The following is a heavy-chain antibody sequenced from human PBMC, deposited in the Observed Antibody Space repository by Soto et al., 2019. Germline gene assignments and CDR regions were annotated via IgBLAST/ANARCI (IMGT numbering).Heavy chain of an antibody. J-gene: IGHJ4*02. CDR3: AKTYYDILTSPPGY. V-gene: IGHV3-23*01. CDR1: GFTFSSYA. D-gene: IGHD3-9*01. CDR2: TSGSGGST. Sequence: GGSLRLSCAASGFTFSSYAMSWVRQAPGKGLEWVSATSGSGGSTYYADSVKGRFTISRDNSKNTLYLQMNSLRAEDTAVYYCAKTYYDILTSPPGYWGQGTLVTVSS.